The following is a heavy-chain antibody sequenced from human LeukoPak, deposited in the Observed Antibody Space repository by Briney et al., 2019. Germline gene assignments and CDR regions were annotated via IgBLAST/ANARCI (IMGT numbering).Heavy chain of an antibody. CDR1: GGSISSSDNY. D-gene: IGHD6-13*01. J-gene: IGHJ4*02. CDR3: ARHDSSTWYVDY. V-gene: IGHV4-39*01. Sequence: PSETLSLTCTVSGGSISSSDNYWGWIRQPPGKGLEWIGTIYYSGSTYYNPSLKSRVTISVDTSKNQFSLKLSSVTAADTAVYYCARHDSSTWYVDYWGQGILVTASS. CDR2: IYYSGST.